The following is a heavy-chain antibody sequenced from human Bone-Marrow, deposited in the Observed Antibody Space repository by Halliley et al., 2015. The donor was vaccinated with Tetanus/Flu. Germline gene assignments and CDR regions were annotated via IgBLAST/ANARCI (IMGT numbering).Heavy chain of an antibody. CDR3: ARLVGMEANGDFHFYY. CDR1: GYSFISYW. D-gene: IGHD4-17*01. J-gene: IGHJ4*02. CDR2: IYPGDSDT. V-gene: IGHV5-51*01. Sequence: VQLVQSGAEVQKSGESLKISCKVSGYSFISYWIGWVRQMPGKGLEWMGIIYPGDSDTRYSPSFQGQVTISADRSINTAYLQWSSLKASDTAMYYCARLVGMEANGDFHFYYWGQGTLVTVSS.